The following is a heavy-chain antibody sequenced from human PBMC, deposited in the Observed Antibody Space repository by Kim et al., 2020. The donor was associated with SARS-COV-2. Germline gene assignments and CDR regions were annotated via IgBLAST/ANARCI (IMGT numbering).Heavy chain of an antibody. D-gene: IGHD3-10*01. CDR1: GIPFSNAW. Sequence: GGSLRLSCAVSGIPFSNAWFNWVRQAPGKGLEWVGRIKSRSDGGTGDLAAPVKGRFAISRDDSKNMLYLVMNSLRTDDSGVYYCTTGSMRWGQGTLVTVS. CDR2: IKSRSDGGTG. V-gene: IGHV3-15*01. J-gene: IGHJ4*02. CDR3: TTGSMR.